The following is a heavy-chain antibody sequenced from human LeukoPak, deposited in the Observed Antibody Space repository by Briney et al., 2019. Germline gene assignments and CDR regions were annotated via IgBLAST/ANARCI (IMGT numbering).Heavy chain of an antibody. Sequence: GGSLRLSCAASRFTFSSYWMHWVRQAPGKGLVWVSRINSDGSSTSYADSVKGRFTISRDNAKNTLYLQMNSLRAEDTAVYYCAASYYYDSSGYYYWGQGTLVTVSS. CDR3: AASYYYDSSGYYY. V-gene: IGHV3-74*01. CDR2: INSDGSST. D-gene: IGHD3-22*01. J-gene: IGHJ4*02. CDR1: RFTFSSYW.